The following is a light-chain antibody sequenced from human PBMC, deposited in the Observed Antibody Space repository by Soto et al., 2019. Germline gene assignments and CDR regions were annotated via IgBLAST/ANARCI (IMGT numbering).Light chain of an antibody. J-gene: IGKJ1*01. CDR2: GAS. V-gene: IGKV3-15*01. CDR3: QQYNNWPPWT. Sequence: IVLTQSPDTLSLSPWERATLSCRASQSVRAYLAWYQQKPGQAPRLLIYGASTRATGIPARFSGSGSGTEFTLTISSLQSEDFAVYYCQQYNNWPPWTFGQGTKVDIK. CDR1: QSVRAY.